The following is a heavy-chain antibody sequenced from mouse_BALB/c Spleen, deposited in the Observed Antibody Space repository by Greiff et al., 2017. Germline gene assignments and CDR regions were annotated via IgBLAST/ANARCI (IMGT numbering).Heavy chain of an antibody. J-gene: IGHJ4*01. CDR3: ARWPSHYYGSSYAMDY. CDR2: IWSGGST. CDR1: GFSLTSYG. Sequence: QVQLKESGPGLVQPSQSLSITCTVSGFSLTSYGVHWVRQSPGKGLEWLGVIWSGGSTDYNAAFISRLSISKDNSKSQVFFKMNSLQANDTAIYYCARWPSHYYGSSYAMDYWGQGTSVTVSS. D-gene: IGHD1-1*01. V-gene: IGHV2-2*02.